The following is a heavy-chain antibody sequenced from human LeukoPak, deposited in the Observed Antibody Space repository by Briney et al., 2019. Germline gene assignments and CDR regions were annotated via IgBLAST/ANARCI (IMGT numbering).Heavy chain of an antibody. CDR2: INHSGST. D-gene: IGHD2-15*01. V-gene: IGHV4-34*01. CDR3: ARRGDCSGGSCYYWYFDL. CDR1: GGSFSGYY. Sequence: PSETLSLTCAVYGGSFSGYYWSWIRQPPGKGLEWIGEINHSGSTNYNPSLKSRVTISVDTSENQFSLKLSSVTAADTAVYYCARRGDCSGGSCYYWYFDLWGRGTLVTVSS. J-gene: IGHJ2*01.